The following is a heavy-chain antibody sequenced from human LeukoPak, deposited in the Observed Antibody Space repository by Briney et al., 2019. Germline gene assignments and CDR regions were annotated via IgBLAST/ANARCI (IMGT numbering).Heavy chain of an antibody. CDR1: GFTFSSYW. CDR3: VRPRGSYYFAMDV. Sequence: PGGSLRLSCAASGFTFSSYWMSWVRQAPGKGLEWVANIKQDASEEYYVDSVKGRFTISRDNAKNSLYLQMNSLRAEDTPVYYCVRPRGSYYFAMDVWGQGTTVTVSS. D-gene: IGHD2-15*01. J-gene: IGHJ6*02. V-gene: IGHV3-7*01. CDR2: IKQDASEE.